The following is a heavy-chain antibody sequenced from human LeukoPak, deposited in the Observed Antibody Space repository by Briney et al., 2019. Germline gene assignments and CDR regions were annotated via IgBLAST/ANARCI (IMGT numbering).Heavy chain of an antibody. CDR3: AGNIAVAGTSSWFDP. CDR1: GFTFSSYS. CDR2: ISSSSYI. V-gene: IGHV3-21*01. D-gene: IGHD6-19*01. J-gene: IGHJ5*02. Sequence: GGSLRLSCAASGFTFSSYSMNWVRQAPGKGLEWVSSISSSSYIYYADSVKGRFTISRDNAKNSLYLQMNSLRAEDTAVYYCAGNIAVAGTSSWFDPWGQGTLVTVSS.